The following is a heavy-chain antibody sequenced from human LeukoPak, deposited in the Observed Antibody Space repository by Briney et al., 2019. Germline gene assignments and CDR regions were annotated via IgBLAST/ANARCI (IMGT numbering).Heavy chain of an antibody. D-gene: IGHD1-1*01. CDR1: GYSFTSYW. V-gene: IGHV5-51*01. J-gene: IGHJ6*03. Sequence: GESLNISCKGSGYSFTSYWIGWVRQMPGKGLEWMGIIYPGDSDTRYSPSFQGQVTISADKSISTAYLQWSSLKASDTAMYYCARREGTTGYYYYMDVWGKGTTVTVSS. CDR3: ARREGTTGYYYYMDV. CDR2: IYPGDSDT.